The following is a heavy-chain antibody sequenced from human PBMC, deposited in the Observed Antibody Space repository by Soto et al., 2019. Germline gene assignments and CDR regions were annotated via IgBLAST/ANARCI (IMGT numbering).Heavy chain of an antibody. CDR2: IIPIFGTA. V-gene: IGHV1-69*01. CDR3: ARDSSSWYTNWFDP. D-gene: IGHD6-13*01. J-gene: IGHJ5*02. Sequence: QVQLVQSGAEVKKPGSSVKVSCKASVGTFSSYAISWVRQAPGQGLEWMGGIIPIFGTANYAQKFQGRVTITADESTSTAYMELSSLRSEDTAVYYCARDSSSWYTNWFDPWGQGTLVTVSS. CDR1: VGTFSSYA.